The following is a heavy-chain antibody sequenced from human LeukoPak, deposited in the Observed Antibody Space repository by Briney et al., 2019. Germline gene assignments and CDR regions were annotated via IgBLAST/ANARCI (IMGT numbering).Heavy chain of an antibody. CDR2: IYYSGST. Sequence: SETLSLTCTVSGGSISSGDYYWSWIRQPPGKGLEWIGYIYYSGSTYCNPSLKSRVTISADTSQNQFSLKLSSLTAADTAVYYCARRSSSSGSGFDYWGQGTLATVSS. CDR1: GGSISSGDYY. J-gene: IGHJ4*02. D-gene: IGHD6-6*01. V-gene: IGHV4-30-4*01. CDR3: ARRSSSSGSGFDY.